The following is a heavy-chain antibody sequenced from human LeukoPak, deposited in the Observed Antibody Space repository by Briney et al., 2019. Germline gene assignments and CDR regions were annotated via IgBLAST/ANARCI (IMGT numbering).Heavy chain of an antibody. D-gene: IGHD2-2*02. Sequence: GGSLRLSCAASGFTFSSYSMNWVRQAPGKGLEWVSSISSSSSYIYYADSVKGRFTISRDNAKNSLYLQMNSLRAEDTAVYYCARDVGGYCSSTSCYTIDGNAFDIWGQGTMVTVSS. CDR1: GFTFSSYS. CDR2: ISSSSSYI. J-gene: IGHJ3*02. V-gene: IGHV3-21*01. CDR3: ARDVGGYCSSTSCYTIDGNAFDI.